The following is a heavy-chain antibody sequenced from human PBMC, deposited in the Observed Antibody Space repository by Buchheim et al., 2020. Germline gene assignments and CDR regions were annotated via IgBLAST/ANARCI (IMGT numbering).Heavy chain of an antibody. J-gene: IGHJ4*02. CDR2: ISFDGGNK. CDR1: GFTFSSYA. V-gene: IGHV3-30*04. CDR3: AKTISSSWYGDFDY. Sequence: QVQLVESGGGVVQPGRSLRLSCAASGFTFSSYAMHWVRQAPGKGLEWVAVISFDGGNKYYADSVKGRFTMSRDNSKNTVYLQLNSLRAEDTAVYYCAKTISSSWYGDFDYWGQGAL. D-gene: IGHD6-13*01.